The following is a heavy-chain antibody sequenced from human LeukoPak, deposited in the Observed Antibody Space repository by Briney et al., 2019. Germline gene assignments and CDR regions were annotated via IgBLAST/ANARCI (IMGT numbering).Heavy chain of an antibody. CDR1: GYTFTSYV. CDR2: ISAYNGNT. J-gene: IGHJ3*01. D-gene: IGHD4-17*01. V-gene: IGHV1-18*01. Sequence: ASVKVSCKASGYTFTSYVISWVRRAPGQGLEWMGWISAYNGNTNYAQKLQGRVTMTTDTSTSTAYMELRSLRSDDTAVYYCARVRTTVTRDAFDVWGQGTMVTVSS. CDR3: ARVRTTVTRDAFDV.